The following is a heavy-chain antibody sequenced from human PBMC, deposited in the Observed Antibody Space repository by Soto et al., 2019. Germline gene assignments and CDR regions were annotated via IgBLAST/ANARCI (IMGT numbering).Heavy chain of an antibody. CDR1: GGSISSGGYY. D-gene: IGHD3-10*01. CDR3: ARELRFGEDYYGMDV. J-gene: IGHJ6*02. CDR2: IYYSGST. Sequence: SVTLSHTCTVSGGSISSGGYYWSWNRQHPGKGLEWIGYIYYSGSTYYNPSLKSRVTISVDTSKNQFSLKLSSVTAADTAVYYCARELRFGEDYYGMDVWGQGTTVTVSS. V-gene: IGHV4-31*03.